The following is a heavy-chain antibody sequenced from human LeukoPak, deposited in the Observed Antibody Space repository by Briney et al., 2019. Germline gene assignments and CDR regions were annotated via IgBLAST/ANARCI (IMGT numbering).Heavy chain of an antibody. J-gene: IGHJ6*03. CDR3: ARVRIAVAGTGVYYMDV. Sequence: SETLSLTCAVSGGSISSYYWSWIRQPPGKGLEWIGYIYYSGSTNYNPSLKSRVTISVDTSKNQFSLKLSSVTAADTAVYYCARVRIAVAGTGVYYMDVWGKGTTVTVSS. V-gene: IGHV4-59*01. CDR1: GGSISSYY. D-gene: IGHD6-19*01. CDR2: IYYSGST.